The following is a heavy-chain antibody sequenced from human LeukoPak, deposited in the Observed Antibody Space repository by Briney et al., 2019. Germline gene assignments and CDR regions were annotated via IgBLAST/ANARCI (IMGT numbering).Heavy chain of an antibody. CDR3: AKIHYESGSYRHFDY. CDR2: IKGGSADT. J-gene: IGHJ4*02. Sequence: GALRLSCAASGITFNRDAQSWVRQGPGEGLGWGSAIKGGSADTYYADSVKGRFTISRDNSKNTLYLQMNSLRAEDTAVYYCAKIHYESGSYRHFDYWGQGTLVTVSS. CDR1: GITFNRDA. V-gene: IGHV3-23*01. D-gene: IGHD1-26*01.